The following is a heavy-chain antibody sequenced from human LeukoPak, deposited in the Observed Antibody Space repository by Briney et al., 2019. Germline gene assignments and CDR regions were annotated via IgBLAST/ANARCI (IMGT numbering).Heavy chain of an antibody. D-gene: IGHD2-2*02. J-gene: IGHJ6*02. CDR2: INPNSGGT. V-gene: IGHV1-2*02. Sequence: GASVKVSCKASGYTFTGYYMHWVRQAPGQGLEWMGWINPNSGGTNYAQKFQGRVTMTRDTSISTAYMELSRLRSDDTAVYYCARDRYCSSTSCCTREYYYYGMDVWGQGTTVTVSS. CDR1: GYTFTGYY. CDR3: ARDRYCSSTSCCTREYYYYGMDV.